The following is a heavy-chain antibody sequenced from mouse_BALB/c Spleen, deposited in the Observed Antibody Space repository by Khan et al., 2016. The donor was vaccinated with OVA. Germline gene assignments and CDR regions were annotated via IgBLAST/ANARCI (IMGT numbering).Heavy chain of an antibody. Sequence: VQLQQSGTVLARPGSSVKMSCKASGSIFTNYYMHWVKQRPGQGLEWIGGIFSGNSDTSYNQNLKGKAKLTAVTSASTAYMELSGLTSADFAVYYCSRARFGAFAYWGQGTLVTVSA. CDR3: SRARFGAFAY. V-gene: IGHV1-5*01. D-gene: IGHD3-1*01. CDR2: IFSGNSDT. J-gene: IGHJ3*01. CDR1: GSIFTNYY.